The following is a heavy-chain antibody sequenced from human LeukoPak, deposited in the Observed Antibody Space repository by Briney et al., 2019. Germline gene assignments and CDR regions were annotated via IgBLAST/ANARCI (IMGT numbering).Heavy chain of an antibody. V-gene: IGHV3-23*01. Sequence: TGGPLRLSCAASGFTFSSYAMSWVRQAPGKGLEWVSAISGSGGSTYYADSVKGRFTISRDNSKNTLYLQMNSLRAEDTAVYYCAKVGCSSTICYRLLNNWFDPWGQGTLVTVSS. CDR2: ISGSGGST. J-gene: IGHJ5*02. CDR1: GFTFSSYA. CDR3: AKVGCSSTICYRLLNNWFDP. D-gene: IGHD2-2*01.